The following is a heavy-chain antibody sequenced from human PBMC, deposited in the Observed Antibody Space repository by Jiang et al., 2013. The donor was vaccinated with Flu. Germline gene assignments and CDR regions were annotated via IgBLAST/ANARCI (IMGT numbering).Heavy chain of an antibody. D-gene: IGHD1-26*01. V-gene: IGHV3-72*01. J-gene: IGHJ4*02. CDR1: GFTFSDYY. Sequence: ESGGGLVQPGGSLRLSCAVSGFTFSDYYVDWVRQAPGKGLEWVGRSRNRANSHTTEYAASVKGRFTISRDDSKNLLFLQMNSLKTEDTAVYYCARATRGVVGFAPSCFDYWGQGTLVTVSS. CDR3: ARATRGVVGFAPSCFDY. CDR2: SRNRANSHTT.